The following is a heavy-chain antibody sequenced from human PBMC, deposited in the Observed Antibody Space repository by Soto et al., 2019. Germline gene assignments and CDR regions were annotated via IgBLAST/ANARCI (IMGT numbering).Heavy chain of an antibody. D-gene: IGHD5-12*01. CDR2: ISAYNGNT. Sequence: WASVKASCKASGYSFTSYGISWVRQAPGQGLEWMGWISAYNGNTNYAQKLQGRVTMTTDTSTSTAYMELRSLRSDDTAVYYCARDSSGYDYRPELRGYYGMDVWGQGTTVTVSS. CDR1: GYSFTSYG. V-gene: IGHV1-18*01. J-gene: IGHJ6*02. CDR3: ARDSSGYDYRPELRGYYGMDV.